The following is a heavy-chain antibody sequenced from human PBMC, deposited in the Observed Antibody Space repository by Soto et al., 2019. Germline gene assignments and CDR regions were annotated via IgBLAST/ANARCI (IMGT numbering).Heavy chain of an antibody. CDR3: ARGGTYYDILTGYPQSYYYMDV. CDR1: GFTFSSYS. V-gene: IGHV3-48*01. Sequence: PGGSLRLSCAASGFTFSSYSMNWVRQAPGKGLEWVSYISGSSSAIYYADSVKGRFTISRDNAKNSLYLQMNSLRAEDTAVYYCARGGTYYDILTGYPQSYYYMDVWGKGTTVTVSS. D-gene: IGHD3-9*01. CDR2: ISGSSSAI. J-gene: IGHJ6*03.